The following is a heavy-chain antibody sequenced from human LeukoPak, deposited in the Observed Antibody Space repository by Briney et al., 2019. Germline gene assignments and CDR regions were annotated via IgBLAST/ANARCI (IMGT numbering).Heavy chain of an antibody. CDR2: LNPHSGDT. CDR1: GYSFTSYD. V-gene: IGHV1-18*01. D-gene: IGHD5-24*01. J-gene: IGHJ4*02. CDR3: ARGRWLQFPPDY. Sequence: ASVKVSCKTAGYSFTSYDVNWVRQALGQGLEWMGRLNPHSGDTVYAQKLQGRVTMTTDTSTSTAYMELRSLRSDDTAVYYCARGRWLQFPPDYWGQGTLVTVSS.